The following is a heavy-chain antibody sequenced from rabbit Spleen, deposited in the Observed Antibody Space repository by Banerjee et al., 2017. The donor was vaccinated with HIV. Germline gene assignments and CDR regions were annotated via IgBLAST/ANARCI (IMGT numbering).Heavy chain of an antibody. CDR1: GFSFSSSYY. V-gene: IGHV1S40*01. D-gene: IGHD1-1*01. CDR3: GRDLTGVIGWNFGW. CDR2: IYAGSSGST. J-gene: IGHJ4*01. Sequence: QSLEESGGGLVQPEGSLTLTRTASGFSFSSSYYMCWVRQAPGKGLEWIACIYAGSSGSTYYASWAKGRFTISKTSSTTVTLQMTSLTAADTATYFCGRDLTGVIGWNFGWWGPGTLVTVS.